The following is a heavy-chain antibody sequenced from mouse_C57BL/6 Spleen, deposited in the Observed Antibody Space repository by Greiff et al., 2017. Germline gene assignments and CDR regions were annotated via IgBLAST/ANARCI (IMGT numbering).Heavy chain of an antibody. CDR1: GYTFTSYW. J-gene: IGHJ2*01. V-gene: IGHV1-69*01. CDR3: ARGNLLLQGDY. CDR2: IDPSDSYT. D-gene: IGHD1-1*01. Sequence: VQLQQSGAELVMPGASVKLSCKASGYTFTSYWMHWVKQRPGQGLEWIGEIDPSDSYTNYNQKFKGKSTLTVDKSSSTAYMQLSSLTSEDSAVYYCARGNLLLQGDYWGQGTTLTVSS.